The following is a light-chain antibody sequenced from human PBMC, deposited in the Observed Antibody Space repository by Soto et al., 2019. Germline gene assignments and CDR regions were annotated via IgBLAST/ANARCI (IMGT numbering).Light chain of an antibody. Sequence: QSALTQPPSVSGSPGQSVTISCTGTSSDVGNYNRVSWYQQPPGTAPKLMIYEVSNRPSGVPDRFSGSKSGNTASLTISGLQAEDEADYYCSSYTSSSTVFGGGTKVTVL. CDR3: SSYTSSSTV. CDR1: SSDVGNYNR. J-gene: IGLJ2*01. V-gene: IGLV2-18*02. CDR2: EVS.